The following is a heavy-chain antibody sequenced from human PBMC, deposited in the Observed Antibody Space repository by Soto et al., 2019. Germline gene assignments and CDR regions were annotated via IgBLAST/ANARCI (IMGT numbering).Heavy chain of an antibody. CDR1: GGSFSGYY. J-gene: IGHJ5*02. D-gene: IGHD4-4*01. Sequence: SETLSLTCAVYGGSFSGYYWSWIRQPPGKGLEWIGEINHSGSTNYNPSLKSRVTISVDTSKNQFSLKLSSVTAADTAVYYCARSGHMTTVTPKSWFDPWGQGTLVTVSS. V-gene: IGHV4-34*01. CDR3: ARSGHMTTVTPKSWFDP. CDR2: INHSGST.